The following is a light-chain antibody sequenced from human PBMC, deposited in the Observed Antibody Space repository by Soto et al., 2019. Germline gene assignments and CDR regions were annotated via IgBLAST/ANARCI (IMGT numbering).Light chain of an antibody. CDR1: QTVNSR. CDR3: QQYGSSVFN. V-gene: IGKV3-20*01. J-gene: IGKJ3*01. Sequence: EIVLTQSPGTLSLSPGERATLSCRASQTVNSRLAWYQQKPGQAPRLLIYAASRRATGIPDRFSGSGSGTDFTLTISRLEPEDFAVYYCQQYGSSVFNFGPGTKVDIK. CDR2: AAS.